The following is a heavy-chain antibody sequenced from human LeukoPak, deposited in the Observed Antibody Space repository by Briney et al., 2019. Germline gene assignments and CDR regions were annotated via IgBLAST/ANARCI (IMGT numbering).Heavy chain of an antibody. CDR1: GFTVSSNY. V-gene: IGHV3-53*01. Sequence: GGSLRLSCAASGFTVSSNYMSWVRQAPGKGLEWVSVIYSGGSTYYADSVKGRFTISRDNSKNTLYLQMNSPRAEDTAVHYCARDPVPGDAFDIWGQGTMVTVSS. CDR3: ARDPVPGDAFDI. D-gene: IGHD1-14*01. J-gene: IGHJ3*02. CDR2: IYSGGST.